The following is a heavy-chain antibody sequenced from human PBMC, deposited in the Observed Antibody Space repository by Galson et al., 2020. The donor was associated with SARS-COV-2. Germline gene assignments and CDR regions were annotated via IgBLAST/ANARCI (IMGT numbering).Heavy chain of an antibody. CDR1: GYTFTSYY. CDR2: INHSAGST. Sequence: GESLKISCKASGYTFTSYYVHWVRQAPGQGLEWMGIINHSAGSTSYAQKFQGRVTMTGDTSTRTVYMELSSLRSEDTAVYYCARGTTVAGTANFDYWGQGTLVTVSS. J-gene: IGHJ4*02. CDR3: ARGTTVAGTANFDY. V-gene: IGHV1-46*01. D-gene: IGHD6-19*01.